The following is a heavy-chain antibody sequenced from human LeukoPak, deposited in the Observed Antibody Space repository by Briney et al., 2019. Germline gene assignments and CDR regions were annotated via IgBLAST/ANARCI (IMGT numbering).Heavy chain of an antibody. CDR2: ISSSSSYI. CDR3: KKGTVTSWFDP. CDR1: GFTFSSYS. V-gene: IGHV3-21*01. J-gene: IGHJ5*02. Sequence: GGSLRLSCAASGFTFSSYSMNWVRQAPGKGLEWVSSISSSSSYIYYADSVKGRFTISRDNSKNTLHLQMNSLRAEDTAVYYCKKGTVTSWFDPWGQGTLVTVSS. D-gene: IGHD4-11*01.